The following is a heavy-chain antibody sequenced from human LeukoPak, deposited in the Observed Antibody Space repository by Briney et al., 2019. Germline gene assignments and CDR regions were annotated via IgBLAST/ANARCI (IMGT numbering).Heavy chain of an antibody. D-gene: IGHD6-19*01. Sequence: GGSLRLSCAASGFTFSSYDMHWVRQAPGKGLEWVAVISYDGSNKYYADSVKGRFTISRDNSKNTLYLQMNSLRAEDTAVYYCAKDLAAVAGTFDYWGQGTLVTVSS. V-gene: IGHV3-30*18. CDR3: AKDLAAVAGTFDY. J-gene: IGHJ4*02. CDR2: ISYDGSNK. CDR1: GFTFSSYD.